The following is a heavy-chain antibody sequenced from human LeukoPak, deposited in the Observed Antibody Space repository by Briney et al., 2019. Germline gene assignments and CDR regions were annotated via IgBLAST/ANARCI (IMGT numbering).Heavy chain of an antibody. CDR1: GYTFTSYG. CDR3: ARVAPYYGSGRAARYYFDY. CDR2: INPNSGGT. D-gene: IGHD3-10*01. Sequence: ASVKVSCKASGYTFTSYGISWVRQAPGQGLEWMGWINPNSGGTNYAQKFQGRVTMTRDTSISTAYMALSRLRSDDTAVYYCARVAPYYGSGRAARYYFDYWGQGTLVTVSS. V-gene: IGHV1-2*02. J-gene: IGHJ4*02.